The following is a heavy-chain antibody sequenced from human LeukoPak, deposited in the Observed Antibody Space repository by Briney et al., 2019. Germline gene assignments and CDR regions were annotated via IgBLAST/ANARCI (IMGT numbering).Heavy chain of an antibody. CDR3: ARDWLAGVPFDAFDL. V-gene: IGHV3-7*01. D-gene: IGHD3-10*01. CDR2: IKEDGSEK. Sequence: GGSLRLSCAASGFTLSSYWMSWVRQAPGKGLEWVANIKEDGSEKYYVDSVKGRFTISRDNAKNSLYLHMNSLTVEDTAMYYCARDWLAGVPFDAFDLWGQGTMVTVSS. CDR1: GFTLSSYW. J-gene: IGHJ3*01.